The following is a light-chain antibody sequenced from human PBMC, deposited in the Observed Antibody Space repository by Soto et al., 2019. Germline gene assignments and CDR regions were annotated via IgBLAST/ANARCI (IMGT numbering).Light chain of an antibody. V-gene: IGLV2-14*03. CDR1: SSDIGGYNY. Sequence: QSALTQPASVSGSPGQSITISCTGSSSDIGGYNYVSWYQQHPGKVPKIMIFDVSHRPSGVSDRFSGSKSGITASLTISGLPSEDAAHYNCAAHTRADTLVFSGGP. J-gene: IGLJ3*02. CDR3: AAHTRADTLV. CDR2: DVS.